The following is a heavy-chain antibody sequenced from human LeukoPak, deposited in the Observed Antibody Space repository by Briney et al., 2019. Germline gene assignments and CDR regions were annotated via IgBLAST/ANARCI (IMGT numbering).Heavy chain of an antibody. Sequence: EASVKVSCKPSGYPFTGYFMHWVRQAPGQGLEWMGWIYPDSGGTNFAQNFQGRVTMTRDTSISTAYMELSRLRSDDTAVYYCARQSGIAVAGCPDYWGQGTLVTVSS. J-gene: IGHJ4*02. CDR2: IYPDSGGT. CDR3: ARQSGIAVAGCPDY. V-gene: IGHV1-2*02. D-gene: IGHD6-19*01. CDR1: GYPFTGYF.